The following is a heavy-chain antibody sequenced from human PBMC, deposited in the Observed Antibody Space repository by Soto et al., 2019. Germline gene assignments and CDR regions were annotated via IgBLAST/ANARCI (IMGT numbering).Heavy chain of an antibody. J-gene: IGHJ5*02. CDR3: ARDRLPSPTGYNWFDP. Sequence: SETLSLTCTVSGGSISSGGYYWSWIRQHPGKGLEWIGYIYYSGSTYYNPSLKSRVIISVDTSKNQFSLKLSSVTAADTAVYYCARDRLPSPTGYNWFDPWGQGTLVTVSS. D-gene: IGHD6-6*01. CDR2: IYYSGST. V-gene: IGHV4-31*03. CDR1: GGSISSGGYY.